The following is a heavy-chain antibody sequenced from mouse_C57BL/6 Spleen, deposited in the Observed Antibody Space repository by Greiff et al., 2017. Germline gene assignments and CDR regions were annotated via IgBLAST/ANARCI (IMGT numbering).Heavy chain of an antibody. Sequence: QVHVKQSGAELAKPGASVKLSCKASGYTFTSYWMHWVKQRPGQGLEWIGYINPSSGDTKYNQKFKDKATLTADKSSSTAYMQLSSLTYEDSAVYYCAWGYGSSNWYFDVWGTGTTVTVSS. D-gene: IGHD1-1*01. J-gene: IGHJ1*03. V-gene: IGHV1-7*01. CDR2: INPSSGDT. CDR1: GYTFTSYW. CDR3: AWGYGSSNWYFDV.